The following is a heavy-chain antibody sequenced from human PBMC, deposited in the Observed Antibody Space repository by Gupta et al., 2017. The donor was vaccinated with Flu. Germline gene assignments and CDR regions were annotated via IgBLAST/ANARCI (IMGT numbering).Heavy chain of an antibody. CDR2: ISYDGSNK. V-gene: IGHV3-30*18. D-gene: IGHD3-22*01. J-gene: IGHJ4*02. CDR3: AKDGASHPTYYYDSHDY. Sequence: QVQLVESGGGVVQPGRSLRLSCAATGFTFSSYGMHGVRQAPGKGLEWVAVISYDGSNKYYADSVKGRFTISRDNSKNTLYLQMNSLRAEDTAVYYCAKDGASHPTYYYDSHDYWGQGTLVTVSS. CDR1: GFTFSSYG.